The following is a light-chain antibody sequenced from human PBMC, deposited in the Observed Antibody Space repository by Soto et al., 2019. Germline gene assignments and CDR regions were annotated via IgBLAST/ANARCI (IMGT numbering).Light chain of an antibody. V-gene: IGLV2-23*01. J-gene: IGLJ1*01. CDR3: CSYAWSSPLYV. CDR2: EGN. CDR1: SSNIGSSNL. Sequence: QSVLTQPASVSGSPGQSITISCTASSSNIGSSNLVSWYQHHSGKAPKLIIYEGNKRPSGVSNRFSGSKSGKTASLTISGLQAEDELTYYYCSYAWSSPLYVFGTGTKLTVL.